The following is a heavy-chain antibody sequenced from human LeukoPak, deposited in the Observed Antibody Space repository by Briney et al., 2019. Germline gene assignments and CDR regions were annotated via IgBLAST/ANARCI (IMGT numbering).Heavy chain of an antibody. V-gene: IGHV1-24*01. J-gene: IGHJ6*02. CDR3: ATVMTTWASEYYGMDV. D-gene: IGHD4-17*01. CDR2: FDPEDGET. Sequence: ASVKVSCKVSGYTLTELSIHWVRQAPGKGLEWMGGFDPEDGETIYAQKFQGRVTMTEDTSTDTAYMELSSLRSEDTAVYYCATVMTTWASEYYGMDVWGQGTTVTVSS. CDR1: GYTLTELS.